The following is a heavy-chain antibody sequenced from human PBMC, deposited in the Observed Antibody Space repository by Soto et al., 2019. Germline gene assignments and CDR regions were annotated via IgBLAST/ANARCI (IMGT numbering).Heavy chain of an antibody. D-gene: IGHD2-15*01. CDR3: ARAHAPTLPFDS. J-gene: IGHJ4*01. Sequence: PSETLSLTCTGSGGSIRNVYWSWIRQAPGKGLEWIGFIFHSGDAKYNPSLKSRVTISVDTSKSQFSLSLDSVTAADTAVYFCARAHAPTLPFDSWGQGTLVTVSS. CDR1: GGSIRNVY. V-gene: IGHV4-59*01. CDR2: IFHSGDA.